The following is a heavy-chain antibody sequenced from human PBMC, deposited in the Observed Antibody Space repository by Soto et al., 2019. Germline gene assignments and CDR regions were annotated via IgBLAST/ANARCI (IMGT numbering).Heavy chain of an antibody. V-gene: IGHV3-74*03. D-gene: IGHD1-1*01. J-gene: IGHJ4*02. Sequence: GGSLGLSCAASGFTFSSYWMHWVRQAPGEGLVWVSYIKPDGSRTKDADSVKGRFTISRDNARNTLYLRMNSLRAEDTAVYYCARDNNWSYDSWGRGTLVTVSS. CDR1: GFTFSSYW. CDR2: IKPDGSRT. CDR3: ARDNNWSYDS.